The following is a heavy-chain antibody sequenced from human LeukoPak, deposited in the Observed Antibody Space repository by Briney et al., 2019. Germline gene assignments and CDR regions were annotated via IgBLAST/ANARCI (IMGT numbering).Heavy chain of an antibody. J-gene: IGHJ4*02. V-gene: IGHV3-23*01. D-gene: IGHD2-21*02. CDR1: GFTFSSYA. Sequence: GGSLRLFCAASGFTFSSYAMSWVRQAPGKGLEWVSAISGSGGSTYYADSVKGRFTISRDNSKNTLYLQMNSLRAEDTAVYYCAKNPQYCGGDCRIDYWGQGTLVTVSS. CDR3: AKNPQYCGGDCRIDY. CDR2: ISGSGGST.